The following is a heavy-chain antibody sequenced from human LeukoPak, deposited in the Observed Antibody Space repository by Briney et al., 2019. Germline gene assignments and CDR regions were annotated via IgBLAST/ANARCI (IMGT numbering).Heavy chain of an antibody. CDR2: ISGSGGST. D-gene: IGHD6-13*01. V-gene: IGHV3-23*01. CDR3: AKVYPYSSSWNDAFDI. Sequence: GRSLRLSCAASGFTFSSYSMNWVRQAPGKGLEWVSAISGSGGSTYYADSVKGRFTISRDNSKNTLYLQMNSLRAEDTAVYYCAKVYPYSSSWNDAFDIWGQGTMVTVSS. CDR1: GFTFSSYS. J-gene: IGHJ3*02.